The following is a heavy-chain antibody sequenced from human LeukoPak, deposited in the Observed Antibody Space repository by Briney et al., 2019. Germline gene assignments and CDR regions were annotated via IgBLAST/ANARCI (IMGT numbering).Heavy chain of an antibody. CDR1: GDSISTSSYY. Sequence: ASETLSLTCSLSGDSISTSSYYWGWLRQPPGKGLEWIGTIYYSGSTYYNPSLTSRATISVDTSKNQFSLQLSSVTPADPAVYYCARHKDYYYSYMDVWGKGTTVTISS. J-gene: IGHJ6*03. V-gene: IGHV4-39*01. CDR2: IYYSGST. CDR3: ARHKDYYYSYMDV.